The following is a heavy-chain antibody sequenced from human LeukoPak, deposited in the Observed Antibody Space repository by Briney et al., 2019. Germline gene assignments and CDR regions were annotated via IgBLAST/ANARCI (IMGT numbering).Heavy chain of an antibody. D-gene: IGHD4-17*01. J-gene: IGHJ6*02. CDR3: AKADGDDPPKSYYYYCMDV. CDR2: ISGSGGST. V-gene: IGHV3-23*01. Sequence: GGSLRLSCAASGFTFSSYAMSWVRQAPGKGMEWVSAISGSGGSTYYADSVKGRFTISRDKSKNTLYLQMNSLRAEDTAVYYCAKADGDDPPKSYYYYCMDVWGQGTTVTVSS. CDR1: GFTFSSYA.